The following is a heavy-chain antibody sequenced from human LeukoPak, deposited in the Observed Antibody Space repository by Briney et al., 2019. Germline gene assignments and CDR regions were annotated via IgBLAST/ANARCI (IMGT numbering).Heavy chain of an antibody. V-gene: IGHV4-34*01. CDR3: ARVWGGDPTTYAFDI. CDR1: GGSFSGYY. J-gene: IGHJ3*02. CDR2: INHSGST. Sequence: PSETLSLACAVYGGSFSGYYWSWIRQPPGKGLEWIGEINHSGSTNYNPSLKSRASISVDTSKNQFSLKLSSVTAADTAVYYCARVWGGDPTTYAFDIWGQGTMVTVSS. D-gene: IGHD4-17*01.